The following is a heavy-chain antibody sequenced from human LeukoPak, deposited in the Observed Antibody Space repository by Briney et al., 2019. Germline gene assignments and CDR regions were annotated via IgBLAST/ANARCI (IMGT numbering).Heavy chain of an antibody. CDR3: ARRGAPGTLDS. CDR2: IYYSGST. Sequence: SETLSLTCTVSGGSISSSSYYWGWIRQPPGKGLEWIGSIYYSGSTYYNPSLKSRVTISVDTSKNQFSLKLSSVTAADTAVYYCARRGAPGTLDSWGQGTLVTVSS. V-gene: IGHV4-39*01. CDR1: GGSISSSSYY. D-gene: IGHD1-14*01. J-gene: IGHJ4*02.